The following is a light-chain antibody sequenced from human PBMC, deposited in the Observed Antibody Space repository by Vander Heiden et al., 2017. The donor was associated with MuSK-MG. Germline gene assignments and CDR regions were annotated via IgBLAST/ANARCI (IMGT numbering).Light chain of an antibody. CDR1: QGISNY. CDR3: QQLITYPRVA. V-gene: IGKV1-9*01. Sequence: DIQLTQSPAFLPASVRARVTIPCLASQGISNYLAWYQQKPGKAPTLLIYAASTLQSGVPSRFSGSGSGTEFTLTISTLQPEDFATYYCQQLITYPRVAFGQGTKVEIK. J-gene: IGKJ1*01. CDR2: AAS.